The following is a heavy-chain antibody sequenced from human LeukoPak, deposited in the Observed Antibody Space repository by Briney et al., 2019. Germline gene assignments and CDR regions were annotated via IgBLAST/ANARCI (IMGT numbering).Heavy chain of an antibody. Sequence: SETLSLTCAVSGGSISTSYYWDWIRQPPGKGLEWIGSVHYSGSTNFNPSLKSRVTISVDTSRNQFSLKLSSVTAADTAVYYCARHFIVVVLAANTRWRKNRNGFDPWGQGTLVTVSS. V-gene: IGHV4-39*01. CDR3: ARHFIVVVLAANTRWRKNRNGFDP. D-gene: IGHD2-2*01. J-gene: IGHJ5*02. CDR1: GGSISTSYY. CDR2: VHYSGST.